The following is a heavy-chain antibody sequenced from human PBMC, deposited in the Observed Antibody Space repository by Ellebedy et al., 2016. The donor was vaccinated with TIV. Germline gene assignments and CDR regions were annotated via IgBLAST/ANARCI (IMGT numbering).Heavy chain of an antibody. CDR3: ARDGPDDSKRNDFDY. V-gene: IGHV1-3*01. CDR1: GYTFNTYA. CDR2: INPNNDYT. D-gene: IGHD1-1*01. Sequence: AASVKVSCKASGYTFNTYALHWVRQAPGQSLEWMGWINPNNDYTKYSEKFQGRLTITWDTSANTGYMELSSLTSQDTAVYFCARDGPDDSKRNDFDYWGQGTLVTVSS. J-gene: IGHJ4*02.